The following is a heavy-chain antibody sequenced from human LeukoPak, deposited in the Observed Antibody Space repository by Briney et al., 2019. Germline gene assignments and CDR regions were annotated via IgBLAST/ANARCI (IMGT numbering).Heavy chain of an antibody. CDR3: ARDGYCSSTSCRYYYYYMDV. CDR2: ISYDGSTT. D-gene: IGHD2-2*01. V-gene: IGHV3-30-3*01. CDR1: GFTFSSYA. J-gene: IGHJ6*03. Sequence: GGSLRLSCAASGFTFSSYAMNWVRQAPGKGLEWVAVISYDGSTTYYADSVKGRFTISRDNSKNTLYLQMNSLRAEDTAVYYCARDGYCSSTSCRYYYYYMDVWGKGTTVTVSS.